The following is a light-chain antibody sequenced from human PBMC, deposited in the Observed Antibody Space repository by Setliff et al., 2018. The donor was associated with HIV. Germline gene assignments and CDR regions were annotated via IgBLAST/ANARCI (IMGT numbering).Light chain of an antibody. V-gene: IGLV2-14*01. CDR3: SPYTRSSTVE. CDR2: EVS. CDR1: SSDVGGYNY. Sequence: QSALAQPASVSGSPGQTITISCTGTSSDVGGYNYVSWYQQHPGKAPKLMIYEVSNRPSGVSHRFSGSKSGNTASLTISGLQAEDEADYYCSPYTRSSTVEIGGGTKVTVL. J-gene: IGLJ2*01.